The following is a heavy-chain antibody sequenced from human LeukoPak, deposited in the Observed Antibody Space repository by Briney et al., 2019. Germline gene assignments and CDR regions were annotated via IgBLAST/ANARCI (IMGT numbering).Heavy chain of an antibody. Sequence: GGSLRLSCAASGFTFSDYYMSWIRQAPGKGLEWVSSISTGGSTISYADSVKGRFTISRDNAKNSLYLQMNSLRAEDTAVYYCARQIVVVALFDYWGQGTLVTVSS. J-gene: IGHJ4*02. CDR3: ARQIVVVALFDY. CDR2: ISTGGSTI. CDR1: GFTFSDYY. V-gene: IGHV3-11*01. D-gene: IGHD2-2*01.